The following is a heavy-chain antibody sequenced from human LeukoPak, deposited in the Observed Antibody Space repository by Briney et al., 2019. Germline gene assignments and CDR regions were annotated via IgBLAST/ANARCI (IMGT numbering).Heavy chain of an antibody. CDR2: IYPDDSDT. Sequence: PGESLKISCKGSRYRFTSHWIGWVRQMPGKGLEWMGAIYPDDSDTRYSPSFQGQVTISVDKSSSTAYLQWSSLKASDTAMYYCASHVYVGHRTTVGDDSFDIWGQGTMVSVSS. V-gene: IGHV5-51*01. D-gene: IGHD4-23*01. CDR3: ASHVYVGHRTTVGDDSFDI. J-gene: IGHJ3*02. CDR1: RYRFTSHW.